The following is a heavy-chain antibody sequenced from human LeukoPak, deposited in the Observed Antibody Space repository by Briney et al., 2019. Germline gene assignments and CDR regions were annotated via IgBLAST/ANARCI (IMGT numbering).Heavy chain of an antibody. CDR3: ARLYDSSGYYYPFDY. Sequence: SETLFLTCTVSGGSISSYYWSWIRQPPGKGLEWIGYIYYSGSTNYNPSLKSRVTISVDTSKNHFSLKLSSVTAADTAVYYCARLYDSSGYYYPFDYWGQGTLVTVSS. J-gene: IGHJ4*02. V-gene: IGHV4-59*08. CDR1: GGSISSYY. D-gene: IGHD3-22*01. CDR2: IYYSGST.